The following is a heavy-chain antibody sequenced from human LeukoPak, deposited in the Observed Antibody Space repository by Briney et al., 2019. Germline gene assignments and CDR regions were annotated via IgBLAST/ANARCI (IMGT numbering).Heavy chain of an antibody. Sequence: PSETLSLTCSVSGCSISSYYWSWIRQPPGKGLEWIGYIYYSGSTNYNPSLKSRVTISVDTSKKQFSLKLSSVTAADTAVYYCARRYSRRGYFDYWGQGTLVTVSS. CDR2: IYYSGST. CDR1: GCSISSYY. D-gene: IGHD5-18*01. V-gene: IGHV4-59*01. J-gene: IGHJ4*02. CDR3: ARRYSRRGYFDY.